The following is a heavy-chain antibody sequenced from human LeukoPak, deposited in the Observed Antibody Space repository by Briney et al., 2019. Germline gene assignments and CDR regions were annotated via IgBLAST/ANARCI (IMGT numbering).Heavy chain of an antibody. CDR3: ARGLGVRSSWYVY. CDR1: GGPFSGYY. V-gene: IGHV4-34*01. D-gene: IGHD6-13*01. Sequence: PSEALSLTCAVYGGPFSGYYWSWIRQPPGKGLEWIGEINHSGSTNYNPSLKSRVTISVDTSKNQFSLKLSSVTAADTAVYYCARGLGVRSSWYVYWGQGTLVTVSS. J-gene: IGHJ4*02. CDR2: INHSGST.